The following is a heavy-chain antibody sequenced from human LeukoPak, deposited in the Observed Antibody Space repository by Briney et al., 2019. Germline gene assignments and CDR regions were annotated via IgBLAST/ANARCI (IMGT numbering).Heavy chain of an antibody. CDR1: GLTFNSYG. Sequence: GGSLRLSCEASGLTFNSYGMSWVRQAPGTGLEWVTAITGPGSHTYYADSVKGRFTVSRDNSRNTLYLQMNSLRVEDTALYYCAKDQLNRFCSGGTCSITHDYWGQGTLVTVSS. CDR2: ITGPGSHT. CDR3: AKDQLNRFCSGGTCSITHDY. J-gene: IGHJ4*02. V-gene: IGHV3-23*01. D-gene: IGHD2-15*01.